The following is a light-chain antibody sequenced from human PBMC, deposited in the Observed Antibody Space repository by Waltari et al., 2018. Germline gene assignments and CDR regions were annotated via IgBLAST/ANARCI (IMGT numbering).Light chain of an antibody. Sequence: EIVITQPQATLSLSSGDRATLSCRASQYVSSNLDWYQQKPGQDPRLLIYGASTRATGIPGRCSGSGSGTEFTLSISGLQSEDFALYYCQQYNAWPRTFGQGTKVEIK. CDR2: GAS. CDR1: QYVSSN. J-gene: IGKJ1*01. V-gene: IGKV3-15*01. CDR3: QQYNAWPRT.